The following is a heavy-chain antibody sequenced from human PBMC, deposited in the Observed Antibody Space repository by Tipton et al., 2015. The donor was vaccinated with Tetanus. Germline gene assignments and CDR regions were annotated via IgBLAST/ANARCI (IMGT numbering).Heavy chain of an antibody. V-gene: IGHV3-30*04. J-gene: IGHJ3*01. CDR2: ISHHGIDQ. D-gene: IGHD3-10*01. CDR3: ARVKGRTGSYRDAFDL. CDR1: GFTFGNHA. Sequence: QVQLVQSGGGIVQPGRSLRLSCAASGFTFGNHAIHWVRQAPGKGLEWAAIISHHGIDQHYADSVKGRFSVSRDNSRNNVYLQMNSLRVDDTAIYYCARVKGRTGSYRDAFDLWGQGTSVAVSS.